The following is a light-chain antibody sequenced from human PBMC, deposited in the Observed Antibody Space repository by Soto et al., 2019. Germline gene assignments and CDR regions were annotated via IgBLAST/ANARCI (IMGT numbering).Light chain of an antibody. CDR2: LEGXGXX. J-gene: IGLJ1*01. Sequence: QPVLTQSSSASASLGSSVRLTCTLSSGHSNYIIAWHQQQPGEAPRYLMKLEGXGXXXXXSGVPDRFSGSSSGADRYLTXXXXXXXXXXXXYCETWDSYTHVFGTGTKLTVL. CDR1: SGHSNYI. CDR3: ETWDSYTHV. V-gene: IGLV4-60*02.